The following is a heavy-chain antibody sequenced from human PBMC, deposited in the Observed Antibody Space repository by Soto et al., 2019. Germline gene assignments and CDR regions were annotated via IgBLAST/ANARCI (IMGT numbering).Heavy chain of an antibody. D-gene: IGHD2-21*01. CDR2: ISYDGRNK. J-gene: IGHJ6*02. CDR3: ARGTEPDQHPRTYSYYYGMDV. V-gene: IGHV3-30-3*01. Sequence: QVQLGESGGGVVQPGRSLRLSCAASGFTFSSYAMHWVRQAPGKGLSWVAVISYDGRNKYYADSVKGRFTISRDNSKNTLYLQINSLRAEDTAVYYCARGTEPDQHPRTYSYYYGMDVWGQGPTVNVAS. CDR1: GFTFSSYA.